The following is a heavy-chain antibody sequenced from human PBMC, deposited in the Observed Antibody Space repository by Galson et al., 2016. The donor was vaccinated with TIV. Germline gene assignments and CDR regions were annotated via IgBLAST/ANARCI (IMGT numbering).Heavy chain of an antibody. Sequence: SLRLSCAASGFVFSPYALHWVRQAPGKGLEWVALISVDGTKKYYADSVTGRFTVSRDNSRNALYLQMSSLRPDDTAVYYCASETTFYDGGASGTVGFWGQGTLVTVYS. V-gene: IGHV3-30*04. CDR1: GFVFSPYA. D-gene: IGHD2/OR15-2a*01. J-gene: IGHJ4*02. CDR2: ISVDGTKK. CDR3: ASETTFYDGGASGTVGF.